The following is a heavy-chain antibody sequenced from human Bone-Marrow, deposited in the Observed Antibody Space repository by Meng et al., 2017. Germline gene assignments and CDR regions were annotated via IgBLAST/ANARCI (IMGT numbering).Heavy chain of an antibody. Sequence: SVKVSCKASGGTFSSYAISWVRQAPGQGLEWMGGIIPIFGTANYAQRFQGRVTITTDESTSTAYMDLSSLRSEDTAVYYCARDHSRTRGWFDPWGQGTLVTVSS. J-gene: IGHJ5*02. V-gene: IGHV1-69*05. CDR2: IIPIFGTA. D-gene: IGHD6-13*01. CDR3: ARDHSRTRGWFDP. CDR1: GGTFSSYA.